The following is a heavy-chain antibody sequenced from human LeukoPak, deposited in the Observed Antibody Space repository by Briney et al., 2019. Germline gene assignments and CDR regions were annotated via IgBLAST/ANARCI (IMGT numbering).Heavy chain of an antibody. Sequence: GGSRRLACAAYGFTLGSYAMSWVRQAPGEGLEWVSAISGSGGSTYYANSVKGRFTISRDNSKNTLYLQMNSLRAEDTAVYYCAKVRRCSSTSCYDPFDYWGQGTLVTVSS. CDR2: ISGSGGST. J-gene: IGHJ4*02. V-gene: IGHV3-23*01. CDR1: GFTLGSYA. CDR3: AKVRRCSSTSCYDPFDY. D-gene: IGHD2-2*01.